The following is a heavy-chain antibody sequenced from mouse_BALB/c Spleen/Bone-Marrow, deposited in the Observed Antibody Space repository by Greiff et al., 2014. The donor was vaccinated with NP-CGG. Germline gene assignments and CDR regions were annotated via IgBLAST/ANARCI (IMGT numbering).Heavy chain of an antibody. CDR2: IISGGST. Sequence: DVMLVESGGGLVELGGSLKLSCAASGFTFSSYAMSWVRQTPEKRLEWVASIISGGSTYYPDSVKGRFTISRDNARNILYLQMSSLRSEDTAMYYCARGGYYYFDSWGQGTTLTVSS. V-gene: IGHV5-6-5*01. CDR1: GFTFSSYA. CDR3: ARGGYYYFDS. D-gene: IGHD1-2*01. J-gene: IGHJ2*01.